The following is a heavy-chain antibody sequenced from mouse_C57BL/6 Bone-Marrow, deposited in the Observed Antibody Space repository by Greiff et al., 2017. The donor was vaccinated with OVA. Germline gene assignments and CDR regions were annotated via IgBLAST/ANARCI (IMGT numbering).Heavy chain of an antibody. CDR1: GFSFNTYA. Sequence: EVQGVESGGGLVQPKGSLKLSCAASGFSFNTYAMNWVRQAPGKGLEWVARIRSKSNNYATYYADSVKDRFTISRDDSESMLYLQMNNLKTEDTAMYYCVRHYYDYDDWYFDVWGTGTTVTVSS. J-gene: IGHJ1*03. D-gene: IGHD2-4*01. CDR3: VRHYYDYDDWYFDV. CDR2: IRSKSNNYAT. V-gene: IGHV10-1*01.